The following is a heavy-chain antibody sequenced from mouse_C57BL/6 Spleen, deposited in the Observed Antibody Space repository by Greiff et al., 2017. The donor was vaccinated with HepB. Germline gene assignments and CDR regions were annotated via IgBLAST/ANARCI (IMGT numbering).Heavy chain of an antibody. Sequence: EVQGVESGGGLVKPGGSLKLSCAASGFTFSSYAMSWVRQTPEKRLEWVATISDGGSYTYYPDNVKGRFTISRDNAKNNLYLQMSQLKSEDTAMYYCSRGGTTVVQSSWFAYWGQGTLVTVSA. J-gene: IGHJ3*01. CDR1: GFTFSSYA. V-gene: IGHV5-4*01. CDR3: SRGGTTVVQSSWFAY. D-gene: IGHD1-1*01. CDR2: ISDGGSYT.